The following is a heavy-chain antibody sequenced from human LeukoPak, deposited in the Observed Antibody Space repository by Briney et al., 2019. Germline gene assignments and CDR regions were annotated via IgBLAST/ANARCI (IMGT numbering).Heavy chain of an antibody. Sequence: SETLSLTCSVSGGSITSYYWSWIRQPPGKGLEWIGYITYSDNMSNDNTNYSPSFKSRVTMSLDTSKNHFSLNLTSVTAADSAVYCARGRAGIDRWGHGTLVTVSS. J-gene: IGHJ5*02. CDR1: GGSITSYY. D-gene: IGHD6-19*01. CDR2: ITYSDNMSNDNT. CDR3: ARGRAGIDR. V-gene: IGHV4-59*01.